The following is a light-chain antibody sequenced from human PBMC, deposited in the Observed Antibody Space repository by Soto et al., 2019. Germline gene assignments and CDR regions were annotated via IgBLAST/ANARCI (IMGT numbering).Light chain of an antibody. CDR3: RQDNNWSPLT. CDR1: PSVSIT. CDR2: GAS. Sequence: EIVMTQSPATLSVSPGEIATVSCRASPSVSITLAWYQQQPGQAPRLIIYGASSRATGGPARVSGSGSGTEITITISSLQTEDFSVYYCRQDNNWSPLTFGGGTKVEIK. V-gene: IGKV3-15*01. J-gene: IGKJ4*01.